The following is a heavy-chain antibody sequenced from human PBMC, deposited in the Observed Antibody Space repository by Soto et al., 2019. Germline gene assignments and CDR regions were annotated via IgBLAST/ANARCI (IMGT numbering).Heavy chain of an antibody. D-gene: IGHD1-20*01. J-gene: IGHJ4*02. CDR1: GGSISSYY. Sequence: SETLSLTCTVPGGSISSYYWSWIRQPPGKGLEWIGYIYYSGSTNYNPSLKSRVTISVDTSKNQFSLKLSSVTAADTAVYYCARPTYNSGSPFAYWGQGTLVTVSS. CDR3: ARPTYNSGSPFAY. V-gene: IGHV4-59*01. CDR2: IYYSGST.